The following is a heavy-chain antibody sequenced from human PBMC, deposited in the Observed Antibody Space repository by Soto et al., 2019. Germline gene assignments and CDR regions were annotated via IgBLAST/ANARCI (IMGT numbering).Heavy chain of an antibody. CDR1: GGSISSSSYY. D-gene: IGHD3-22*01. CDR2: IYYSGST. V-gene: IGHV4-39*01. CDR3: ARPYYHYDSSGYYSGHFDY. Sequence: PSETLSLTCTVSGGSISSSSYYWGWIRQPPGKGLEWIGSIYYSGSTYYNPSLKSRVTISVDTSKNQFSLKLSSVTAADTAVYYCARPYYHYDSSGYYSGHFDYWGQGTLVTVSS. J-gene: IGHJ4*02.